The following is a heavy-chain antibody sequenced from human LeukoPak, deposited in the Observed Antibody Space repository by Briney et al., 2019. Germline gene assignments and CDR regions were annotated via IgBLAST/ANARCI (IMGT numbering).Heavy chain of an antibody. CDR1: GFTFRSHA. CDR3: AKDGGLWVSAHWGDS. V-gene: IGHV3-23*01. Sequence: GGSLRLSCVGSGFTFRSHAMSWVRQAPEKGLEFVSGIYENGGTTYYAGSVKGRFSISRDNSKNTLFLQMNSLRAEDTAVYYCAKDGGLWVSAHWGDSWGRGTLVTVSS. J-gene: IGHJ4*02. D-gene: IGHD7-27*01. CDR2: IYENGGTT.